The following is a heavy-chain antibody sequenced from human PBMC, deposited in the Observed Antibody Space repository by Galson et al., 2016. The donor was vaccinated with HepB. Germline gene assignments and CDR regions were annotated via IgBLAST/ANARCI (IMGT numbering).Heavy chain of an antibody. Sequence: SLRLSCAASGFIASNNHMTWVRQGPGKGLEWVSLISGRDIPFYADSVKGRFTISRDNSKNTVFLQMSSLRVEDTAVYYCARDADFGVAYGMDVWGQGTTVTVSS. V-gene: IGHV3-53*01. CDR3: ARDADFGVAYGMDV. CDR1: GFIASNNH. D-gene: IGHD3-3*01. J-gene: IGHJ6*02. CDR2: ISGRDIP.